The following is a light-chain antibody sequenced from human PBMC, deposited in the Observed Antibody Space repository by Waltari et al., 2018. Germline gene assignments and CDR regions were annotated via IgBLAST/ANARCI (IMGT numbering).Light chain of an antibody. J-gene: IGKJ1*01. CDR1: QSISRY. CDR3: QKYGTLPAT. CDR2: DAA. V-gene: IGKV3-20*01. Sequence: EIMLTQSPGILSLSPGERATLSCRASQSISRYLAWYQQKPGQAPRLLLDDAASRATGIPDRFSGSGSGTDFSLTISRLEPEDSAVYYCQKYGTLPATFGQGTKVEIK.